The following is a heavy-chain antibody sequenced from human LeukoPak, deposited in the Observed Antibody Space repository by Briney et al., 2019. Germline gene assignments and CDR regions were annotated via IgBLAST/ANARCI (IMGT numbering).Heavy chain of an antibody. Sequence: SETLSLTCTVSGDSISSSSYYWEWIRQPPGKGLDWIGEINQSGSTNYNPSLKSRVTISVDTSKNQFSLKLSSVTAADTAVYYCARGGHYYGSGSYYNYYYYYMDVWGKGTTVTISS. J-gene: IGHJ6*03. CDR3: ARGGHYYGSGSYYNYYYYYMDV. CDR2: INQSGST. CDR1: GDSISSSSYY. V-gene: IGHV4-39*07. D-gene: IGHD3-10*01.